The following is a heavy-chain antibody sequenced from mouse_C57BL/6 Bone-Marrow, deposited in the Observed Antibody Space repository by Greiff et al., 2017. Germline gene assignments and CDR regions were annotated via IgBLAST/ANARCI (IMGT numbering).Heavy chain of an antibody. V-gene: IGHV5-9*01. D-gene: IGHD1-1*01. CDR1: GFTFSSYT. J-gene: IGHJ3*01. CDR3: ARLHYGSSYGFAY. Sequence: EVKLVESGGGLVKPGGSLKLSCAASGFTFSSYTMSWVRQTPEKRLEWFATISGGGGNTYYPDSVKGRFTISRDNAKNTLYLQMSSLRSEDTALYYCARLHYGSSYGFAYWGQGTLVTVSA. CDR2: ISGGGGNT.